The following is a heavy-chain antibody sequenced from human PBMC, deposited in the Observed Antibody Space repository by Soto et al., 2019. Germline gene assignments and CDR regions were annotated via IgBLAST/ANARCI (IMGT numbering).Heavy chain of an antibody. CDR2: FDPEDGET. J-gene: IGHJ3*02. Sequence: QVQLVQSGAEVKKPGASVKVSCKVSGYTLTELSMHWVRQAPGKGLEWMGGFDPEDGETIYAQKFQGRVTMTEDTSTDTAYKELSSLRSEDTAVYYCASPGDYYDSSGDDAFDIWGQGTMVTVSS. CDR1: GYTLTELS. D-gene: IGHD3-22*01. V-gene: IGHV1-24*01. CDR3: ASPGDYYDSSGDDAFDI.